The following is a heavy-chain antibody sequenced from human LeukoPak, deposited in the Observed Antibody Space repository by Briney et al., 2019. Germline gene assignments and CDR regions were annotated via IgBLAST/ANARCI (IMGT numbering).Heavy chain of an antibody. Sequence: GGSLRLSCAASGFTFSTSDMGWVRQAPGKGLEWVSSIRSSGSYIFYADSVKGRFTISRDNAENSLYLQMNSLRAEDTAVYYCARDVQIDCWGQGTLVTVSS. CDR2: IRSSGSYI. CDR3: ARDVQIDC. J-gene: IGHJ4*02. V-gene: IGHV3-21*01. CDR1: GFTFSTSD.